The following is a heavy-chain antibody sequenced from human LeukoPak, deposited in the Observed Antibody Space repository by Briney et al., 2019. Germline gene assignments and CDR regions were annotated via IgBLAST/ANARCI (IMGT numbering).Heavy chain of an antibody. D-gene: IGHD3-10*01. J-gene: IGHJ5*02. CDR1: GFTFSSYA. Sequence: PGRSLRLSCAASGFTFSSYAMHWVRQAPGKGLEWVAVISYDGSNKYYADSVKGRFTISRDNSKNTLYLQMNSLRAEDTAVYYCAKEYYYGSGRLNWFDPWGQGTLVTVSS. CDR3: AKEYYYGSGRLNWFDP. V-gene: IGHV3-30-3*01. CDR2: ISYDGSNK.